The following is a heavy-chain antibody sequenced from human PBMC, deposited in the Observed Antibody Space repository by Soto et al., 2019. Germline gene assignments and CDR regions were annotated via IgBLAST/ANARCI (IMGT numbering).Heavy chain of an antibody. CDR2: ISGSGGST. CDR1: GFTFSSYA. Sequence: GGSLRLSCAAPGFTFSSYAMSWVRQAPGKGLEWVSAISGSGGSTYYADSVKGRFTISRDNSKNTLYLQMNSLRAEDTAVYYCAKVPWAPKALGGDPIVYWGQGTLVTVSS. D-gene: IGHD2-21*02. J-gene: IGHJ4*02. V-gene: IGHV3-23*01. CDR3: AKVPWAPKALGGDPIVY.